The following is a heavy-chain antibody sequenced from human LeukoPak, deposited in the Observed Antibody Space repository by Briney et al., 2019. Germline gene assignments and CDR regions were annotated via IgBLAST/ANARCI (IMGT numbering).Heavy chain of an antibody. V-gene: IGHV4-59*08. CDR1: GGSISSYY. Sequence: TSETLSLTCTVSGGSISSYYWSWIRQPPGKGLEWIGYIYHSGSTNYNPSLKSRVTISVDTSKNQFSLKLSSVTAADTAVYYCARSLLGGSSSSGYWGQGTLVTVSS. D-gene: IGHD6-6*01. CDR3: ARSLLGGSSSSGY. CDR2: IYHSGST. J-gene: IGHJ4*02.